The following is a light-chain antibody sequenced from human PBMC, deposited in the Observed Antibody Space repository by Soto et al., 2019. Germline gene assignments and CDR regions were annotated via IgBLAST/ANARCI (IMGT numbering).Light chain of an antibody. CDR3: AAWDDSLSGYYV. V-gene: IGLV1-47*01. CDR1: SSNVGSNF. Sequence: QAVVTQPPSASGTPGQRVTISCSGSSSNVGSNFVYWYLQLPGTAPKLLLYRNNQRPSGVPDRFSGSKSGTSASLAISGLRSEDEANYYCAAWDDSLSGYYVFGTGTKVTVL. J-gene: IGLJ1*01. CDR2: RNN.